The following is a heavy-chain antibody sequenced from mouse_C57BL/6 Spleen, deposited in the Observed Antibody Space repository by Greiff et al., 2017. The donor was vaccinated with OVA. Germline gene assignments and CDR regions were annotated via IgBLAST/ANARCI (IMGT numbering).Heavy chain of an antibody. J-gene: IGHJ2*01. CDR1: GFTFSDYG. Sequence: EVKVVESGGGLVKPGGSLKLSCAASGFTFSDYGMHWVRQAPEKGLKWVAYISSGSSTIYYADTVKGRFTISRDNAKNTLFLQMTSLRSEDTAMYYCARARGGYYYAPFGYWGQGTTLTVSS. CDR3: ARARGGYYYAPFGY. D-gene: IGHD1-1*01. CDR2: ISSGSSTI. V-gene: IGHV5-17*01.